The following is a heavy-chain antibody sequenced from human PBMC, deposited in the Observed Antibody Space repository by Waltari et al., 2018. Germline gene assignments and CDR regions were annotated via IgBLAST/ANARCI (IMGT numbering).Heavy chain of an antibody. CDR3: ARVSGYPNFDY. CDR2: VSSGDTTR. J-gene: IGHJ4*02. Sequence: EVQLVESGGGSVQPGGSLRLSCAASGFPFSSYEMDWVRQAPGKGLEWVSYVSSGDTTRYYADSVKGRFTISRDNAKNSLYLQMNRLRAEDTAVYYCARVSGYPNFDYWGQGTLVTVSS. V-gene: IGHV3-48*03. D-gene: IGHD5-12*01. CDR1: GFPFSSYE.